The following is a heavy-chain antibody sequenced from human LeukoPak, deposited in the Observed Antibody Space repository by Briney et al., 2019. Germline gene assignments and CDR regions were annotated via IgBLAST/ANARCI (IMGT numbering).Heavy chain of an antibody. Sequence: GGSLRLSCAASGFTFSSYAMHWVRQAPGKGLEYVSAISSNGGSTYYANSVKGRFTISRDNSKNTLYLQMGSLRAEDMAVYYCARGGGGYRYAGRTFDYWGQGTLVTVSS. D-gene: IGHD3-16*02. CDR3: ARGGGGYRYAGRTFDY. V-gene: IGHV3-64*01. CDR1: GFTFSSYA. CDR2: ISSNGGST. J-gene: IGHJ4*02.